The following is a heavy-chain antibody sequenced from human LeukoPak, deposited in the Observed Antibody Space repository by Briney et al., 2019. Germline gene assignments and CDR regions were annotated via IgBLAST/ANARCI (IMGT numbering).Heavy chain of an antibody. V-gene: IGHV1-2*02. CDR2: VNPNTGVT. Sequence: ASVKVSCKASDDTFTGYYIHWVRQAPGQGLEWMGWVNPNTGVTESAQEFQGRVTMTRDTSLSTAYMELSRLRSDDTAVYYCATDHCTATNCYENYYYGMDVWGQGTTVTVSS. D-gene: IGHD2-8*02. CDR1: DDTFTGYY. CDR3: ATDHCTATNCYENYYYGMDV. J-gene: IGHJ6*02.